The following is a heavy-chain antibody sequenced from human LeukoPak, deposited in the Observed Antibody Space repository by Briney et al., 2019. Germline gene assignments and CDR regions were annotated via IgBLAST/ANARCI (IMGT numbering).Heavy chain of an antibody. CDR1: GFTFSSHE. Sequence: GGSLRLSCAASGFTFSSHEMNWVRQAPGKGLEWVSYISSSGSSISYADSVKGRFTISGDNAKNSLYLQMNSLRAEDTAVYYCALGPPGYFQHWGQGTLVTVSS. CDR2: ISSSGSSI. J-gene: IGHJ1*01. V-gene: IGHV3-48*03. CDR3: ALGPPGYFQH.